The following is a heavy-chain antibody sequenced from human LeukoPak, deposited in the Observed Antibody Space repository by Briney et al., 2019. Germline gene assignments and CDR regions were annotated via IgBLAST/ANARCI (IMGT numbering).Heavy chain of an antibody. Sequence: GGSLRLSCAASGFTFSSYEINWVRQAPGKGLEWVSYISSSGTIIHYADSVKGRFTISRDNAKNSLHLQMNSLRAEDAAVYYCAVDYGGNSGGFDIWGQGTMVTVSS. D-gene: IGHD4-23*01. CDR3: AVDYGGNSGGFDI. CDR1: GFTFSSYE. J-gene: IGHJ3*02. V-gene: IGHV3-48*03. CDR2: ISSSGTII.